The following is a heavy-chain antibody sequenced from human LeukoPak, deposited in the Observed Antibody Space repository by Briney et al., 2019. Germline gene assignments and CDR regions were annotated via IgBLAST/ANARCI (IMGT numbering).Heavy chain of an antibody. CDR1: GITLSNYG. D-gene: IGHD3-22*01. V-gene: IGHV3-23*01. CDR3: AKRGVVIRVILVGFHKEAYYFDS. CDR2: ISGSGGGT. Sequence: GGSLRLSCAVSGITLSNYGMSWVRQAPGKGLEWVAGISGSGGGTNYADSVKGRFTTSRDNARNTLYLQMNSLRVEDTAAYFCAKRGVVIRVILVGFHKEAYYFDSWGQGALVTVSS. J-gene: IGHJ4*02.